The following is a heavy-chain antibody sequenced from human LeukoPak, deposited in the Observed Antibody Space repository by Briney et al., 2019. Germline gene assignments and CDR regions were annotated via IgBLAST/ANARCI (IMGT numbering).Heavy chain of an antibody. V-gene: IGHV5-51*01. CDR3: ARQEYCSGASCYTWFDP. D-gene: IGHD2-15*01. Sequence: GESLKISCRGSGYSINNYWIAWVRQMPGKGLEWMGIIYPADSDIRYSPSFQGQVTISADKSISTAYLQWNSLKASDTAMYYCARQEYCSGASCYTWFDPWGQGTLVTVSS. J-gene: IGHJ5*02. CDR2: IYPADSDI. CDR1: GYSINNYW.